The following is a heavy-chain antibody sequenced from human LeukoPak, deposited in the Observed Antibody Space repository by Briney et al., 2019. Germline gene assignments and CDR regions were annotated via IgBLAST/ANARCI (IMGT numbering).Heavy chain of an antibody. CDR1: GFTFSSNS. D-gene: IGHD3-10*01. J-gene: IGHJ4*02. V-gene: IGHV3-23*01. Sequence: GGSLRLSCAASGFTFSSNSMPWVPKTPGKGREWVSGISGSGDSTFYADSVKGRFTISRDNSRNTLYLQMSSLRPEDTAVYYCTKWSGFGDDWGQGTLVTVSS. CDR3: TKWSGFGDD. CDR2: ISGSGDST.